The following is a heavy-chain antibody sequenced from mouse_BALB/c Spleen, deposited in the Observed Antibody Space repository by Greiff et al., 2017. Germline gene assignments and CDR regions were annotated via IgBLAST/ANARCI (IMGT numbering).Heavy chain of an antibody. CDR3: ARQRTGTWYFDV. V-gene: IGHV5-12-1*01. CDR2: ISSGGGST. J-gene: IGHJ1*01. CDR1: GFAFSSYD. Sequence: EVKLMESGGGLVKPGGSLKLSCAASGFAFSSYDMSWVRQTPEKRLEWVAYISSGGGSTYYPDTVKGRFTITRDNAKNTLYLQMSSLKSEDTAMYYCARQRTGTWYFDVWGEGTTVTVSS. D-gene: IGHD2-14*01.